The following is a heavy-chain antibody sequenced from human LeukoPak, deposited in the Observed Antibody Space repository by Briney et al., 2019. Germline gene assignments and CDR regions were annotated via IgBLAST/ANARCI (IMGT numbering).Heavy chain of an antibody. CDR2: INPGGDNT. CDR1: GYSFTSYY. V-gene: IGHV1-46*01. Sequence: ASVKVSCKASGYSFTSYYMHWVRQAPGQGLERMGLINPGGDNTDYAQNFQGRVTMTRDTSTSTVYMGLSSLRSEDTAVYYCARIRDGYNDAYDIWGQGTMVTASS. CDR3: ARIRDGYNDAYDI. D-gene: IGHD5-24*01. J-gene: IGHJ3*02.